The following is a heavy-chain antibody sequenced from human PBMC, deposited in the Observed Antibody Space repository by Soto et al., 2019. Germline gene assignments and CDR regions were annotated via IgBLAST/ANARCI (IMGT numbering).Heavy chain of an antibody. CDR1: GGSTSSSSYQ. D-gene: IGHD1-26*01. CDR2: GYYNGNT. J-gene: IGHJ4*02. V-gene: IGHV4-39*01. CDR3: ARLSGSYNDRYFDY. Sequence: QLQLQESGPGLVKPSETLSLTCTVSGGSTSSSSYQWVWIRQPPGKGLEWIGNGYYNGNTYYNPSLMSRLTISVDTSNNQFSLKVKSVTAADTAVYYCARLSGSYNDRYFDYWGQGTLVTVSS.